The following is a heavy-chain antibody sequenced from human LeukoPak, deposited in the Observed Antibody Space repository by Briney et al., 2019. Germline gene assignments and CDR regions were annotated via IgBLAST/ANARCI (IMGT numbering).Heavy chain of an antibody. CDR2: ISSSSSTI. J-gene: IGHJ4*02. CDR1: GFTFSSYS. V-gene: IGHV3-48*04. CDR3: ARGPHYYDSTNPFDY. Sequence: PGRSLRLSCAASGFTFSSYSMNWVRQAPGKGLEWVSYISSSSSTIYYADSVKGRFTISRDNAKNSLYLQMNSLRAEDTAVYYCARGPHYYDSTNPFDYWGQGTLVTVSS. D-gene: IGHD3-22*01.